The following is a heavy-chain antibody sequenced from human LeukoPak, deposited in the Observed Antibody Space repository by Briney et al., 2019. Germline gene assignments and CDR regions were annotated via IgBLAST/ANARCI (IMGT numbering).Heavy chain of an antibody. CDR2: ISGSGGST. CDR3: AKANVVAAMVDWFDP. J-gene: IGHJ5*02. CDR1: GVTFSSYA. V-gene: IGHV3-23*01. D-gene: IGHD2-15*01. Sequence: GGSLRLSCAASGVTFSSYAMSWVRQAPGKGLEWVSAISGSGGSTYYADSVKGRFTISRDNSKNTLYLQMNSLRAEDTAVYYCAKANVVAAMVDWFDPWGQGTLVTVSS.